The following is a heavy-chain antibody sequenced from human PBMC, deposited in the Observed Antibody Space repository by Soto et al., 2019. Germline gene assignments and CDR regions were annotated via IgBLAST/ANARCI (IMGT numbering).Heavy chain of an antibody. D-gene: IGHD3-3*01. V-gene: IGHV4-34*01. CDR1: GGSFSGYY. CDR2: INHSGST. Sequence: SETLSLTCAVYGGSFSGYYWSWIRQPPGKGLEWIGEINHSGSTNYNPSLKSRVTISVDTSKNQFSLKLSSVTAADTAVYYFARDRKARITIFGVVIARNFDYWGQGTLVTVSS. CDR3: ARDRKARITIFGVVIARNFDY. J-gene: IGHJ4*02.